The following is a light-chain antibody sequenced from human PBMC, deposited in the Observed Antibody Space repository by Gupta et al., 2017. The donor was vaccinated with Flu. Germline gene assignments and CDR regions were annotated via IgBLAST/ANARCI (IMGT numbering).Light chain of an antibody. CDR3: QSYEV. CDR1: SGSIGLNY. CDR2: EED. V-gene: IGLV6-57*01. J-gene: IGLJ2*01. Sequence: FMLPQPHSASESPGKTVTISCTRSSGSIGLNYVQWYQQRPGTSPTNVIYEEDQRPSGVPDRFSGSSDRSSNSASLTISGMTTEDEADYYGQSYEVFGGGTKLTV.